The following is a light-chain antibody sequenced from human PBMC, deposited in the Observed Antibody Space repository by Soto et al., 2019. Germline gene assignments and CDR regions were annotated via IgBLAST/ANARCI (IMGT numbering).Light chain of an antibody. CDR2: GES. J-gene: IGKJ1*01. CDR3: QQYNNWPWT. V-gene: IGKV3-15*01. Sequence: EIVTTQSTATLSVSPGERVTLSCRASQSVSSNLAWYQHKLGQAPRLLIYGESTRATGIPARFSGSGSGTEFTLTISSLQSEDFAVYYCQQYNNWPWTFGQGTKVDIK. CDR1: QSVSSN.